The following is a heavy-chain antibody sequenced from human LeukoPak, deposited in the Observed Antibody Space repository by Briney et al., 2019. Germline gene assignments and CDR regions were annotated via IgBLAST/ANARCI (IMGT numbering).Heavy chain of an antibody. CDR1: GGSFSGYY. V-gene: IGHV4-34*01. D-gene: IGHD5-12*01. CDR3: ARGGYSGYDPFDH. CDR2: INHSGST. J-gene: IGHJ4*02. Sequence: SETLSLTCAVYGGSFSGYYWSWIRQPPGKGLEWIGEINHSGSTNYNPSLKSRVTISVDTSKNQFSLKLTSVTAADTAVYYCARGGYSGYDPFDHWGQGTLVTVPS.